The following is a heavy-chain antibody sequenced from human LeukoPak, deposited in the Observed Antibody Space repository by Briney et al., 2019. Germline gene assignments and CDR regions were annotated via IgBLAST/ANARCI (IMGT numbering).Heavy chain of an antibody. CDR3: AREKSSSYGLAQH. V-gene: IGHV4-38-2*02. D-gene: IGHD3-22*01. CDR2: IYHSGST. CDR1: GYSISSAYY. Sequence: SETLSLTRTVSGYSISSAYYWGWIRQPPGEGLEWIGSIYHSGSTYYNPSLKSRVTMSVDTSTNQLFPKLSSVTAADTAVYYRAREKSSSYGLAQHWGQGTLAIVSS. J-gene: IGHJ1*01.